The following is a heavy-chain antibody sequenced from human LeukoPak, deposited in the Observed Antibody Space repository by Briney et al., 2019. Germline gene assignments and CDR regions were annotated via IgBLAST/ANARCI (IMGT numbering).Heavy chain of an antibody. V-gene: IGHV4-59*01. CDR1: GGSISSYY. Sequence: PSETLSLTCTVSGGSISSYYWSWIRQPPGKGLEWIGYIYYSGSTNYNPSLKSRVTISVDTSKNQFSLKLSSVTAADTAVHYCARDRGYGMDVWGQGTTVTVSS. J-gene: IGHJ6*02. CDR2: IYYSGST. CDR3: ARDRGYGMDV.